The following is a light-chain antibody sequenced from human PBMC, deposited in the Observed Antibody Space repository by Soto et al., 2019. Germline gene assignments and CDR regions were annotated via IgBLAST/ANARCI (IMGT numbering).Light chain of an antibody. V-gene: IGKV3-11*01. CDR3: QQYNNWPPWT. CDR2: DTS. J-gene: IGKJ1*01. Sequence: EIVLPQSPDTLSLSPGESANLSCRASQSVSNYLAWYQQKAGQAPRLLIYDTSNRATDIPARFSGSGSGTEFSLTISSLQSEDLAVYYCQQYNNWPPWTVGQGTKVDIK. CDR1: QSVSNY.